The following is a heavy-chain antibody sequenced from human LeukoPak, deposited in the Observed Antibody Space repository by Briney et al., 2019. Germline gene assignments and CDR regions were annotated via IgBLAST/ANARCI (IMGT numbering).Heavy chain of an antibody. CDR1: GFTFSSYS. D-gene: IGHD3-22*01. J-gene: IGHJ4*01. CDR2: ISSSSSYI. CDR3: ARGRFHLDSSVYSSFYH. V-gene: IGHV3-21*01. Sequence: GGSLRLSCAASGFTFSSYSMNWVRQAPGKGREWVPSISSSSSYIYYADSVKGRFTISRDNAKNSLYLQMNSLRAEDTAVYYCARGRFHLDSSVYSSFYHWGHGTLVTVSS.